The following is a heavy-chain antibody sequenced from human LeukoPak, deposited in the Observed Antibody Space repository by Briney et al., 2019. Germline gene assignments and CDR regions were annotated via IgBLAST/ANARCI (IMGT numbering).Heavy chain of an antibody. CDR1: GYSFTNYW. V-gene: IGHV5-51*01. J-gene: IGHJ3*02. D-gene: IGHD4-17*01. CDR3: ARQGTTVTHEGAFDI. CDR2: INPSDSDT. Sequence: GESLKISCKGSGYSFTNYWIGWVRQMPGKGLEWMGIINPSDSDTRYRPSFQGQVTISADKSTSTAYLQWSSLKASDTAMYYCARQGTTVTHEGAFDIWGQGTMVPVS.